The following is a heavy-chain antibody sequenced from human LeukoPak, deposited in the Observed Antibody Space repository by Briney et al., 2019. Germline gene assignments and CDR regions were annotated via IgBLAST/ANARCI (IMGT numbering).Heavy chain of an antibody. V-gene: IGHV1-2*02. CDR2: INPNSGGT. J-gene: IGHJ3*02. Sequence: ASVKVSCKASGYTFTSYGINWVRQATGQGLEWMGWINPNSGGTNYAQKFQGRVTMTRDTSISTAYMELSRLRSDDTAVYYCARVTGDEAFDIWGQGTMVTVSS. CDR3: ARVTGDEAFDI. CDR1: GYTFTSYG. D-gene: IGHD7-27*01.